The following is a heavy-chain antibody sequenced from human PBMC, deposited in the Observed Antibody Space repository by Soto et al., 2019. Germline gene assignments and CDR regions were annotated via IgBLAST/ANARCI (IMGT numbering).Heavy chain of an antibody. V-gene: IGHV1-2*06. Sequence: ASVKVSCKDSGYTFTGYYMRWVRQAPGQGLEWMGRVNPNSGGTNYAQKFQGRVTMTRDTSISTAYMELSRLRSDDTAVYYCARDSDVLRFLEWLSHGAFDIRGQGTMVTVSS. CDR3: ARDSDVLRFLEWLSHGAFDI. D-gene: IGHD3-3*01. J-gene: IGHJ3*02. CDR1: GYTFTGYY. CDR2: VNPNSGGT.